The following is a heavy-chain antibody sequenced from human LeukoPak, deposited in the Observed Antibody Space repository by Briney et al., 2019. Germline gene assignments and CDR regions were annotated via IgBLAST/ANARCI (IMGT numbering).Heavy chain of an antibody. Sequence: GGSLRLSCTASGFTLKNAWMSWVRQVPGRGMEWVGRIESKNDGGTTDYAAPVKGRFAISRDDSKSTLYPQMNSLETEDTAVYYCTTDRVHSEKWYYFDFWGQGTPVTVSS. CDR2: IESKNDGGTT. CDR3: TTDRVHSEKWYYFDF. D-gene: IGHD1-26*01. CDR1: GFTLKNAW. V-gene: IGHV3-15*04. J-gene: IGHJ4*02.